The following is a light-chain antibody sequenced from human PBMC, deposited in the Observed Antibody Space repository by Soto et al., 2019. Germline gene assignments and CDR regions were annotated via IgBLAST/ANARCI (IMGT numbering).Light chain of an antibody. V-gene: IGLV1-44*01. Sequence: QSVLTQPPSASGTPRQRVTISCSGSSFNIGSNSVNWYQHVPGTAPKLLIHSDNQRPSGVSVRFSASKSDTSASLAISGLQSEDEAAYYCAAWDDSLNSPLFGGGTKLTVL. CDR1: SFNIGSNS. CDR2: SDN. J-gene: IGLJ2*01. CDR3: AAWDDSLNSPL.